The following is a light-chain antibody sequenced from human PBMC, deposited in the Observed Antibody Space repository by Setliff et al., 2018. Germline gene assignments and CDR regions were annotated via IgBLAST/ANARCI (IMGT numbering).Light chain of an antibody. CDR2: GNS. CDR1: SSNIGAGYD. CDR3: QSYDSSLSV. Sequence: QSALTQPPSVSGAPGQRVTISCTGSSSNIGAGYDVHWYQQLPGTAPKLLIYGNSNRPSGVPYRFSGSKSGTSASLAITGLQAEDEADYYCQSYDSSLSVFGTGTKVTVL. J-gene: IGLJ1*01. V-gene: IGLV1-40*01.